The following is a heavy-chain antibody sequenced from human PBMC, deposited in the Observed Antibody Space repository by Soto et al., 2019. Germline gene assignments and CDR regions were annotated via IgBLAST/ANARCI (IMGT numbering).Heavy chain of an antibody. CDR2: GSANGDIT. Sequence: EVKVLESGGDLVQPGGALRLPWVGSGFTFREFAMTWVRQAPGKGVDWVSRGSANGDITYYADSVKGRFTISRDNSNNTLLLQMNSLRAEDTALYYCARGDRGGSGSPASYYFSGLDVWGQGTTVIVSS. D-gene: IGHD3-10*01. CDR1: GFTFREFA. V-gene: IGHV3-23*01. CDR3: ARGDRGGSGSPASYYFSGLDV. J-gene: IGHJ6*02.